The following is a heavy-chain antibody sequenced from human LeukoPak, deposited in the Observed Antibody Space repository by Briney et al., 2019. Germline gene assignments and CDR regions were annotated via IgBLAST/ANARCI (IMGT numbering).Heavy chain of an antibody. CDR1: GGSISSWSYS. D-gene: IGHD3-9*01. CDR3: ARESVLRYFDWFSRYFDV. Sequence: SETLSLTCTVSGGSISSWSYSWSWMPQPAGKGLEWIGRIYTSGSTNYNPSLKSRVTISVDTSKTQFSLKLSSVAAADTAAYYCARESVLRYFDWFSRYFDVWGRGTLVTVSS. CDR2: IYTSGST. V-gene: IGHV4-61*02. J-gene: IGHJ2*01.